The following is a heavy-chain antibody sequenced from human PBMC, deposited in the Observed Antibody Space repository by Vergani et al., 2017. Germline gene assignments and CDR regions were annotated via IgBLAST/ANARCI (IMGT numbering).Heavy chain of an antibody. CDR1: GFSIDNGYY. V-gene: IGHV4-38-2*01. CDR3: ARLSGIVYDIFSGTQYFLDF. J-gene: IGHJ4*02. D-gene: IGHD3-9*01. CDR2: IYRTGRT. Sequence: QVQLQESGPGLVKPSETLSLTCAVSGFSIDNGYYWDWIRQPPGKGREWIGSIYRTGRTHFNPSLKSRVTISVDTSNNHFSLRLNSLPAADTAVYYCARLSGIVYDIFSGTQYFLDFWGQGTLVTVSS.